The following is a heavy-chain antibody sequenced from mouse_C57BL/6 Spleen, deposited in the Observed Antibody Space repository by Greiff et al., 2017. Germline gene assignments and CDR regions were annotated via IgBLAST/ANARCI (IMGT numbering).Heavy chain of an antibody. D-gene: IGHD1-1*01. Sequence: EVKLMESGGGLVQPGGSLSLSCAASGFTFTDYYMSWVRQPPGKALEWLGFIRNKANGYTTEYSASVKGRFTISRDNSHSILYLQMNALRAEDSATYYCARSPIYYYGSSHWYFDVWGTGTTVTVSS. V-gene: IGHV7-3*01. CDR3: ARSPIYYYGSSHWYFDV. J-gene: IGHJ1*03. CDR1: GFTFTDYY. CDR2: IRNKANGYTT.